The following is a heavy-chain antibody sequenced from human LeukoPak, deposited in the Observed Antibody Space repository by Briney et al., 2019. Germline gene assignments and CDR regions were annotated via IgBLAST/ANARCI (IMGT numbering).Heavy chain of an antibody. CDR2: INPNSGGP. V-gene: IGHV1-2*06. CDR3: ARDLSSTSNWELDY. CDR1: GYTFIDYF. D-gene: IGHD7-27*01. J-gene: IGHJ4*02. Sequence: ASVKVSCKASGYTFIDYFLHWVRQAPGQGLEWMGRINPNSGGPEYAENFRGRVTMTRDTSVTTAYMELSRVTSDDTAIYYCARDLSSTSNWELDYWGQGTLVTVSS.